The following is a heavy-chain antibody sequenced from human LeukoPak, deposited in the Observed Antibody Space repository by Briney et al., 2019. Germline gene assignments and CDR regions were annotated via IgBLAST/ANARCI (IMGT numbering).Heavy chain of an antibody. CDR1: GFTFSSYS. Sequence: GGSLRLSCAASGFTFSSYSMNWVRQAPGKGLGWVSSISSSSSYIYYADSVKGRFTISRDNAKNSLYLQMNSLRAEDTAVYYCARESGYDRHSYYYYGMDVWGQGTTVTVSS. D-gene: IGHD5-12*01. CDR3: ARESGYDRHSYYYYGMDV. CDR2: ISSSSSYI. J-gene: IGHJ6*02. V-gene: IGHV3-21*01.